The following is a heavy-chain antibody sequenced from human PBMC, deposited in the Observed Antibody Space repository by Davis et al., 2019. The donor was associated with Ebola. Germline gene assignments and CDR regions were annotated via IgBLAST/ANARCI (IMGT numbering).Heavy chain of an antibody. D-gene: IGHD5-24*01. V-gene: IGHV3-21*01. CDR2: ISSSSSYI. Sequence: GGSLRLSCAASGFTFSSYAMSWVRQAPGKGLEWVSSISSSSSYIYYADSVKGRFTISRDNAKNSLYLQMNSLRAEDTAVYYCASPQMATSQGYYYYGMDVWGQGTTVTVSS. CDR3: ASPQMATSQGYYYYGMDV. CDR1: GFTFSSYA. J-gene: IGHJ6*02.